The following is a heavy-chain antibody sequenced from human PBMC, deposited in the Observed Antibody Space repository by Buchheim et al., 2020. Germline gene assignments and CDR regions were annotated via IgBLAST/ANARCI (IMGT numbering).Heavy chain of an antibody. Sequence: QVQLVESGGGVVQPGRSLRLSCAASGFTFSSYAMHWVRQAPGKGLEWVAVISYDGSNKYYADSVKGRFPISRDNSKNTLYLQMNSLRAEDTAVYYCARDGSSGSYEYYYGMDVWGQGTT. J-gene: IGHJ6*02. CDR3: ARDGSSGSYEYYYGMDV. CDR1: GFTFSSYA. CDR2: ISYDGSNK. V-gene: IGHV3-30*04. D-gene: IGHD3-10*01.